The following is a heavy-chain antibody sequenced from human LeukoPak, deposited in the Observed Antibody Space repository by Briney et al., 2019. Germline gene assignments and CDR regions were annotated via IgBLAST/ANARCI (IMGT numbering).Heavy chain of an antibody. Sequence: SETLSLTCAVYGGSFSGYYWSWIRQPPGKGLEWIGEINHSGSTNYNPSLKSRVTISVDTSKNQFSLKLSSVTAADTAVYYCARLGIAARRQDYWGQGTLVTVLS. D-gene: IGHD6-6*01. CDR1: GGSFSGYY. V-gene: IGHV4-34*01. J-gene: IGHJ4*02. CDR3: ARLGIAARRQDY. CDR2: INHSGST.